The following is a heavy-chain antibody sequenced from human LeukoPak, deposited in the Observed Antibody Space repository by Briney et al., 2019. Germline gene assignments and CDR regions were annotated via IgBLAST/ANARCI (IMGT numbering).Heavy chain of an antibody. Sequence: ASVKVSCKSSGGTFSSYAISWVRQAPGQGLEWMGRIIPILGIANYAQKFQGRVTITADKSTSTAYMELSSLRSEDTAVYYCASPRGSGSYYNEPFDYWGQGTLVTVSS. D-gene: IGHD3-10*01. J-gene: IGHJ4*02. CDR1: GGTFSSYA. CDR3: ASPRGSGSYYNEPFDY. CDR2: IIPILGIA. V-gene: IGHV1-69*04.